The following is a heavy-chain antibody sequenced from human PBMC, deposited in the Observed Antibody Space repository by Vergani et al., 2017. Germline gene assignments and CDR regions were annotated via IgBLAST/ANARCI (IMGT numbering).Heavy chain of an antibody. V-gene: IGHV4-59*13. Sequence: QVQLEESGPGLVKPSETLSLTCTVSGGSFNTYYWSWIRQSPGKGLEWIGYIYSTGSTNYNPSLNSRVTMSVDTSKNQFSLKLRSVTAADTAVYYCARNRYPSYYGMDVWGQGTTVTVSS. CDR2: IYSTGST. CDR3: ARNRYPSYYGMDV. J-gene: IGHJ6*02. D-gene: IGHD2-2*02. CDR1: GGSFNTYY.